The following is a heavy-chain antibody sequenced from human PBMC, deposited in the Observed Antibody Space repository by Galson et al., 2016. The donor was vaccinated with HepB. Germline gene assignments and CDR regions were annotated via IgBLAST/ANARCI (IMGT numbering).Heavy chain of an antibody. CDR2: IYPGDSGT. CDR1: GYSYTSFW. J-gene: IGHJ4*02. D-gene: IGHD2-15*01. CDR3: ARHPALGSGPDY. Sequence: QSGAEVKKPGESLKISCKASGYSYTSFWIAWVRQMPGKGLEWMGIIYPGDSGTRYSPSFQGQVTISADKSPTTAYLQWRSLKASDTAMYYCARHPALGSGPDYWGQGALITVSS. V-gene: IGHV5-51*01.